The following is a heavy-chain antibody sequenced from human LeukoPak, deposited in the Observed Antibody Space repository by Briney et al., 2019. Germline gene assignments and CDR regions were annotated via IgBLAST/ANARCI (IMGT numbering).Heavy chain of an antibody. CDR1: GFTFSDYY. J-gene: IGHJ4*02. CDR3: ARAGYCSGGSCLQPFDY. D-gene: IGHD2-15*01. V-gene: IGHV3-11*06. CDR2: ISSSSSYT. Sequence: GGSLRLSCAASGFTFSDYYMSWIRQAPEKGLEWVSYISSSSSYTNYADSVKGRFTISRDNAKNSLYLQMNSLRAEDTAVYYCARAGYCSGGSCLQPFDYWGQGTLVTVSS.